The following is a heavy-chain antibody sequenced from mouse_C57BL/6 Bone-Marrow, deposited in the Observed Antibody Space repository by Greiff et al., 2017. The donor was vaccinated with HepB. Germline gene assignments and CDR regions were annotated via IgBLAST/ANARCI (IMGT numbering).Heavy chain of an antibody. Sequence: VQLRESGAELVGPGASVKLSCTASGFNIKDSYMHWVKKRPKQGLGWIGGIVPENGETEYAPKFQGKATITADTSSNTAYLQLSSLTSEDTAVYYCTTDDYGFAYWGQGTLVTVSA. D-gene: IGHD2-4*01. CDR1: GFNIKDSY. J-gene: IGHJ3*01. CDR3: TTDDYGFAY. CDR2: IVPENGET. V-gene: IGHV14-4*01.